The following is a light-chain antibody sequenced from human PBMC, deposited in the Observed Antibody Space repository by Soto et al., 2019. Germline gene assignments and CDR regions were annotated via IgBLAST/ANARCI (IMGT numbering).Light chain of an antibody. V-gene: IGKV3-20*01. CDR2: GTS. Sequence: EIVLTQSPGTLSLSPGERATLSCRASQSLSSSYLAWYQQKPGQAPRLLIYGTSIRATGIPDRFSGSGSGTDFTLTITRLEPEDFAVYYCQQYGSSPPITFGQGTRLEFK. CDR3: QQYGSSPPIT. CDR1: QSLSSSY. J-gene: IGKJ5*01.